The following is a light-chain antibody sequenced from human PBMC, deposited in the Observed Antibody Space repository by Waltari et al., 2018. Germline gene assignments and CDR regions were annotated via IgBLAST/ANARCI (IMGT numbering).Light chain of an antibody. CDR1: QSISRY. CDR2: GAS. CDR3: QHHFRLPAT. J-gene: IGKJ1*01. Sequence: IMLTQSPGTLSLSPGERATLSCRASQSISRYLAWYQQTPGQAPRLLIYGASTRATGIPDRFSGSGSGTDFSLTISGLEPEDSAVYYCQHHFRLPATFGQGTKVEIK. V-gene: IGKV3-20*01.